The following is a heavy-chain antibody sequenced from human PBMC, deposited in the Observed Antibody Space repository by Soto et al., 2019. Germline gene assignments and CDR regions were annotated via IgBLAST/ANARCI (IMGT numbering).Heavy chain of an antibody. CDR3: ARDSRDGYNFYYFDY. CDR2: IWYDGSNK. J-gene: IGHJ4*02. D-gene: IGHD5-12*01. CDR1: GFTFSSYG. Sequence: QVQLVESGGGVVQPGRSLRLSCAASGFTFSSYGMHWVRQAPGKGLEWVAVIWYDGSNKYYADSVKGRFTNSRDNSKNTLYLQMNSLRAEDTAVYYCARDSRDGYNFYYFDYWGQGTLVTVSS. V-gene: IGHV3-33*01.